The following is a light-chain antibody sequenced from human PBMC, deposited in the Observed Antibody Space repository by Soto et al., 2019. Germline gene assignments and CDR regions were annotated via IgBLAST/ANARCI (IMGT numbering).Light chain of an antibody. V-gene: IGKV3-11*01. Sequence: EIVLTQSPATLSLSPGERATLSCRASQSVSSYLAWYQRKPGQAPRLLIYDASNRATGIPARFSGSGSGTDFTLTISSLEPEDFAVYYCQQRSNWPLVTFGQGTKVDIK. CDR1: QSVSSY. J-gene: IGKJ1*01. CDR3: QQRSNWPLVT. CDR2: DAS.